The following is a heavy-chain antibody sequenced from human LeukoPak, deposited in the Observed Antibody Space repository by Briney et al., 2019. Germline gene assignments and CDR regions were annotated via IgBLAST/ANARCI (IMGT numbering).Heavy chain of an antibody. CDR3: XXXXXXRRGWSGNWFDP. J-gene: IGHJ5*02. CDR1: XXTXXXXY. V-gene: IGHV1-2*02. D-gene: IGHD2-15*01. Sequence: XXXSXXTXXXXYMHWVRQAPGQGLEWMGWINPNSGGTNYAQKFQGRVTMTRDRXISTAYMEVSRLRCDDTDVYELXXXXXXRRGWSGNWFDPWGQGTLVTVSS. CDR2: INPNSGGT.